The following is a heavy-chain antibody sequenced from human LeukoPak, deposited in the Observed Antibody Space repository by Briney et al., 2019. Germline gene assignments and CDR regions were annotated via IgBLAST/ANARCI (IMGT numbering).Heavy chain of an antibody. CDR3: ARDRHSSSWYSNYYYGMDV. CDR2: IYTSGST. Sequence: SETLSLTCTVSGYSISSGYYWGWIRQPAGKGLEWIGRIYTSGSTNYNPSLKSRVTMSVDTSKNQFSLKLSSVTAADTAVYYCARDRHSSSWYSNYYYGMDVWGQGTTVTVSS. CDR1: GYSISSGYY. J-gene: IGHJ6*02. D-gene: IGHD6-13*01. V-gene: IGHV4-4*07.